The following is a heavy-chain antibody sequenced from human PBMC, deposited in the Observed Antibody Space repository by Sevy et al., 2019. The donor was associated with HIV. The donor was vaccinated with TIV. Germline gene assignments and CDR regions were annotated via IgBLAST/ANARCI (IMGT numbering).Heavy chain of an antibody. CDR1: GFTFSSYS. CDR3: AGDFGYCRGGSGYRPDAFDI. Sequence: GGSLRLSCAASGFTFSSYSMNWVRQAPGKGLEWVSSISSSSSYIYYADSVKGRFTISRDNAKNSLYLQMNSLRAEDMGVYYWAGDFGYCRGGSGYRPDAFDIWGQGTMVTVSS. J-gene: IGHJ3*02. V-gene: IGHV3-21*01. CDR2: ISSSSSYI. D-gene: IGHD2-15*01.